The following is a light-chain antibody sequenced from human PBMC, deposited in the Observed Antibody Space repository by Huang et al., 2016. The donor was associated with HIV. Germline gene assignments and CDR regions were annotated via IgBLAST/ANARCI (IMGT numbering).Light chain of an antibody. CDR3: QQLNSYPLT. Sequence: IQLTQSPSSLSASVGDRVTITCRASQGIRNFLGWYQQKPGKAPKLLIYAAAILQSGVPSRFSGSGSGTDFTLTIGSLQPEDFATYYCQQLNSYPLTFGGGTKVEIK. J-gene: IGKJ4*01. CDR2: AAA. CDR1: QGIRNF. V-gene: IGKV1-9*01.